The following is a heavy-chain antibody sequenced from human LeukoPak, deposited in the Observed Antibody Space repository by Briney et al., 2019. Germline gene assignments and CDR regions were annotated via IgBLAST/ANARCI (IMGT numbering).Heavy chain of an antibody. D-gene: IGHD3-9*01. V-gene: IGHV4-39*02. CDR2: IYYSAST. CDR1: GGSISSSSYY. Sequence: PSETLSLTCTVSGGSISSSSYYWGWIRQPPGKGLEWIGSIYYSASTYYNPSPKSRVTISVDTSKNHCSLKLSSVTAADTAEYYCERPANYDILTHFDYWGQGTLVSVSS. CDR3: ERPANYDILTHFDY. J-gene: IGHJ4*02.